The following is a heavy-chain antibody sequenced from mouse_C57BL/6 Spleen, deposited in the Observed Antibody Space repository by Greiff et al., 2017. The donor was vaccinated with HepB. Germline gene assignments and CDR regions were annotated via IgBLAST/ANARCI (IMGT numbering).Heavy chain of an antibody. D-gene: IGHD1-1*01. CDR2: IDPEDGDT. J-gene: IGHJ3*01. V-gene: IGHV14-1*01. CDR1: GFNIKDYY. CDR3: TTNYYGSSPAWFAY. Sequence: EVMLVESGAELVRPGASVKLSCTASGFNIKDYYMHWVKQRPEQGLEWIGRIDPEDGDTEYAPKFQGKATMTADTSSNTAYLQLSSLTSEDTAVYYCTTNYYGSSPAWFAYWGQGTLVTVSA.